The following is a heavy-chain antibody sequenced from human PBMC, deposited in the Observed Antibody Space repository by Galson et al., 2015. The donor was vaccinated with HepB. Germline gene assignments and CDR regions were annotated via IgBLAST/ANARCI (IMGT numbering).Heavy chain of an antibody. Sequence: SVKVSCKASGYTFTSYYMHWVRQAPGQGLEWMGIINPSGGSTSYAQKFQGRVTMTRDTSTSTVYMKLSSLRSEDTAVYYCGVWGTYSSGWRLIDYWGQGTPVTVSS. V-gene: IGHV1-46*01. CDR2: INPSGGST. CDR3: GVWGTYSSGWRLIDY. J-gene: IGHJ4*02. D-gene: IGHD6-19*01. CDR1: GYTFTSYY.